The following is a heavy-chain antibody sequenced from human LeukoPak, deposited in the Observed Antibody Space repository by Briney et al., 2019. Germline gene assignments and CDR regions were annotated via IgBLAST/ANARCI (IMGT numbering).Heavy chain of an antibody. D-gene: IGHD3-10*01. Sequence: PGRSLRLSCAASGFTSSSYAMHWVRQAPGKGLEWVAVISYDGSNKYYADSVKGRFTISRDNSKNTLYLQMNSLRAEDTAVYYCARDPADYGSGSFDYWGQGTLVTVSS. CDR2: ISYDGSNK. J-gene: IGHJ4*02. CDR3: ARDPADYGSGSFDY. CDR1: GFTSSSYA. V-gene: IGHV3-30*04.